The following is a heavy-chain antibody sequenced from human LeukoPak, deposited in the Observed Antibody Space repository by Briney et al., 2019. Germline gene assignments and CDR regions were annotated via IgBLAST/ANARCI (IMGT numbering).Heavy chain of an antibody. J-gene: IGHJ4*02. CDR1: RYTFSGYG. Sequence: GGSPRLSCAASRYTFSGYGVHWVRQAPGKGLEWVAVISYDGSNKYYADSVKGRFTISRDNSKNTLYLQMNSLRAEDTAVYYCAKGGGDGYGWGQGTLVTVSS. V-gene: IGHV3-30*18. CDR3: AKGGGDGYG. CDR2: ISYDGSNK. D-gene: IGHD5-24*01.